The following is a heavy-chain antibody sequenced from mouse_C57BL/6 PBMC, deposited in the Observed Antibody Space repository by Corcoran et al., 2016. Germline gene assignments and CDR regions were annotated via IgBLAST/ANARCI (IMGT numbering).Heavy chain of an antibody. CDR1: GYSITSGYY. CDR3: ARGECDYDRDYAMDY. D-gene: IGHD2-4*01. Sequence: DVQLQESGPGLVKPSQSLSLTCSVTGYSITSGYYWNWIRQFPGNKLEWMGYISYDGSNNYNPSLKNRISITRDTSKNQFFLKLNSVTTEDTATYYCARGECDYDRDYAMDYWGQGTSVTVSS. J-gene: IGHJ4*01. V-gene: IGHV3-6*01. CDR2: ISYDGSN.